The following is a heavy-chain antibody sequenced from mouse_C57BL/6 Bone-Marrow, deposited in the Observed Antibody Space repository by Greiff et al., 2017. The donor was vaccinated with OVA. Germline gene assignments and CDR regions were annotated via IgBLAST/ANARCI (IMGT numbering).Heavy chain of an antibody. D-gene: IGHD1-1*01. V-gene: IGHV14-4*01. Sequence: VQLQQSGAELVRPGASVKLSCTASGFNIKDDYMHWVKQRPEQGLEWIGWIDPENGDTEYASKFQGKATITADTSSNTAYLQLSSLTSEDTAVYYCTTAATVVASYYFDYWGQGTTLTVSS. J-gene: IGHJ2*01. CDR2: IDPENGDT. CDR3: TTAATVVASYYFDY. CDR1: GFNIKDDY.